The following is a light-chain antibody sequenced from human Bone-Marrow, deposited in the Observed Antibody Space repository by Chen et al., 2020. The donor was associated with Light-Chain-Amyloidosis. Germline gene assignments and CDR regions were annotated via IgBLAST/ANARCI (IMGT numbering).Light chain of an antibody. CDR1: YLPTKY. J-gene: IGLJ2*01. CDR3: QSADSSGTYEVI. Sequence: SSSLKQPTSVSMAPGQKARINCPGDYLPTKYAYWSQQKPGQAPGLVIHRDTERPSGISERFSGSSSGTTATLTISGVQAEDEADYHCQSADSSGTYEVIFGGGTKLTVL. CDR2: RDT. V-gene: IGLV3-25*03.